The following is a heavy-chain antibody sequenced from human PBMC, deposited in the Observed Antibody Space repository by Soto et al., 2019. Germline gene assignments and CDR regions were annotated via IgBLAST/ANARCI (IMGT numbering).Heavy chain of an antibody. D-gene: IGHD2-2*01. Sequence: PSETLSLTCTVSGGSISSYYWTWIRQPPGKGLEWVGYIYDSGNSNYNPSLKSRVTISEDTSKNQFSLKLTSVTAADTAVYYCARQKGRFCSTATGCGFDPWGQGTLVTVSS. CDR3: ARQKGRFCSTATGCGFDP. J-gene: IGHJ5*02. CDR1: GGSISSYY. CDR2: IYDSGNS. V-gene: IGHV4-59*01.